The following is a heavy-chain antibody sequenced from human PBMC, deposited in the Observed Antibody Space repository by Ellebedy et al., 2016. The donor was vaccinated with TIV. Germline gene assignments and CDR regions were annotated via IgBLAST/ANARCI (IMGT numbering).Heavy chain of an antibody. CDR1: GFTFSSYE. V-gene: IGHV3-48*03. Sequence: GGSLRFSCAASGFTFSSYEMNWVRQAPGKGLEWVSYISSSGSTIYYADSVKGRFTISRDNAKNSLYLQMNSLRAEDTAVYYCARVGILQGDYDAFDIWGQGTMVTVSS. CDR3: ARVGILQGDYDAFDI. CDR2: ISSSGSTI. J-gene: IGHJ3*02. D-gene: IGHD4-17*01.